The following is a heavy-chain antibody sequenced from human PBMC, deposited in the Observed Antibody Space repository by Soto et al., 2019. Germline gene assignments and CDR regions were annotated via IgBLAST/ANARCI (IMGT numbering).Heavy chain of an antibody. D-gene: IGHD3-10*01. CDR1: GYTFTGYY. CDR3: ARDIGTGSSYYYYMDV. CDR2: INPNSGGT. J-gene: IGHJ6*03. Sequence: QVQLVQSGAEVKKPGASVKVSCKASGYTFTGYYMHWVRQAPGQGLEWMGWINPNSGGTNYAQKFQGWVTMTRDTSISTAYMERSRLRSDDTAVYYCARDIGTGSSYYYYMDVWGKGTTVTVSS. V-gene: IGHV1-2*04.